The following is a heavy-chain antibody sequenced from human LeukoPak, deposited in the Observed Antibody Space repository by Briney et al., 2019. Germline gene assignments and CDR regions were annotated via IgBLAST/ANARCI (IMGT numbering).Heavy chain of an antibody. Sequence: ASVKVSCKTSGYTFTDYYMHWVRQAPGQGLEWMGWINPNSGGTSSAQKFQGRVTMTRDTSITTVYMEVSWLTSDNTAIYYCARADRLDGAPYLIGPWGQGALVTVSS. V-gene: IGHV1-2*02. J-gene: IGHJ5*02. CDR1: GYTFTDYY. D-gene: IGHD2-21*01. CDR2: INPNSGGT. CDR3: ARADRLDGAPYLIGP.